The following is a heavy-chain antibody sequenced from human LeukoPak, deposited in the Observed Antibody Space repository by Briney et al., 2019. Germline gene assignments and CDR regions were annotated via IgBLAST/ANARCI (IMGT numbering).Heavy chain of an antibody. CDR1: GDFINSALYF. V-gene: IGHV4-31*03. CDR3: ARAYCTSTRCPFDS. D-gene: IGHD2-2*01. Sequence: PSQTLSLTCTVSGDFINSALYFWTWIRQRPGEGLEWIGYTYYSGSTHYNPSLKSRVITSVDTSKNQFSLKLSSVTAADTAVYYCARAYCTSTRCPFDSWGQGTLVTVSS. J-gene: IGHJ4*02. CDR2: TYYSGST.